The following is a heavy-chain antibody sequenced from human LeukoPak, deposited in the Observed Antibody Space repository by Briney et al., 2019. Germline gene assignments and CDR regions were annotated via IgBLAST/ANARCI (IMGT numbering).Heavy chain of an antibody. Sequence: GGSLRLSCAASGFTFSSYWMSWVRQAPGKGLEWVANIKQDGSEKYYVDSVKGRFTISRDNAKNSLYLQMNSLRAEDTAVYYCARDSGYSSGWLDYWGQGTLVTVSS. D-gene: IGHD6-19*01. V-gene: IGHV3-7*01. CDR2: IKQDGSEK. CDR3: ARDSGYSSGWLDY. J-gene: IGHJ4*02. CDR1: GFTFSSYW.